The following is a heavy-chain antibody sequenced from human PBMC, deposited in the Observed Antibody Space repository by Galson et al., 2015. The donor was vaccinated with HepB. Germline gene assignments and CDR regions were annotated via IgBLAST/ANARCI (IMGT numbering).Heavy chain of an antibody. V-gene: IGHV3-7*01. CDR1: GFTFSSYW. CDR2: IKEDGSEE. J-gene: IGHJ4*02. D-gene: IGHD3-9*01. CDR3: ARDSTGYDPDFDY. Sequence: SLRLSCAASGFTFSSYWMTWVRQAPGKGLEWVANIKEDGSEEYYVDSVKGRFTVSRDNAKKSLYLQMNSLRAEDTAVYYCARDSTGYDPDFDYWGQGTLVTVSS.